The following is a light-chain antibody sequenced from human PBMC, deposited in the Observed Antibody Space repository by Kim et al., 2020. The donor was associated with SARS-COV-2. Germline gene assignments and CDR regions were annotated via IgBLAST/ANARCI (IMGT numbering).Light chain of an antibody. J-gene: IGLJ2*01. V-gene: IGLV3-19*01. CDR2: GKD. Sequence: LGRTVRHTCQGDSLRSFYASWYQQKPGQAPVLVIYGKDNRPSGIPDRFSGSSSGNTASLTITGAQAEDEADYYCNSRDNSGNHLTVFGGGTQLTVL. CDR1: SLRSFY. CDR3: NSRDNSGNHLTV.